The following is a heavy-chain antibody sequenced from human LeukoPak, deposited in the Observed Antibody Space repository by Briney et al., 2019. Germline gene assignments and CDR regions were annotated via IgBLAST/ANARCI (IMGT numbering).Heavy chain of an antibody. CDR3: ARDSRFGGYCSSTSCPLDL. J-gene: IGHJ2*01. V-gene: IGHV1-2*02. CDR1: GYTFTGYH. Sequence: ASVKVSCKASGYTFTGYHMHWVRQAPGQGLEWMGWINPNRGGTNYAQKFQGRVTMTRDTSISTAYMELSRLRSDDTAVYYCARDSRFGGYCSSTSCPLDLWGRGTLVTVSS. D-gene: IGHD2-2*03. CDR2: INPNRGGT.